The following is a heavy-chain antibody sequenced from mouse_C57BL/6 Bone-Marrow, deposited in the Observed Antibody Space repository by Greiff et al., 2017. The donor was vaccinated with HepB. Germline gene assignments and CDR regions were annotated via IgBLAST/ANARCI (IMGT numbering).Heavy chain of an antibody. D-gene: IGHD1-1*01. V-gene: IGHV5-15*04. CDR1: GFTFSDYG. CDR2: ISNLAYSI. J-gene: IGHJ1*03. Sequence: EVMLVESGGGLVQPGGSLKLSCAASGFTFSDYGMAWVRQAPRKGPEWVAFISNLAYSIYYADTVTGRFTISRENAKNTLYLEMSSLRSEDTAMYYCARQRGYVSSYYWYFDVWGTGTTVTVSS. CDR3: ARQRGYVSSYYWYFDV.